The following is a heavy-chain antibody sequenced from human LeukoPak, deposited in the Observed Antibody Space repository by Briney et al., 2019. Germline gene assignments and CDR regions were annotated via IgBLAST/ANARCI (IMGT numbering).Heavy chain of an antibody. V-gene: IGHV4-4*02. J-gene: IGHJ4*02. D-gene: IGHD1-1*01. CDR3: ARVDTHGRTQAFDY. CDR1: GGSISSSNW. CDR2: IYHSGST. Sequence: SETLSLTCAVSGGSISSSNWWSWVRQPPGQGLEWIGEIYHSGSTNYNPSLKSRVTISVDKSKNQFSLKLSSVTAADTAVYYCARVDTHGRTQAFDYWGQGTLVTVSS.